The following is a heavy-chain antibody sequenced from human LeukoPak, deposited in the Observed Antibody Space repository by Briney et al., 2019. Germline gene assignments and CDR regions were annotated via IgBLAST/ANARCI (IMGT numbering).Heavy chain of an antibody. Sequence: SETLSLTCTVSGGSISSYYWSWIRQPPGKGLGWIGYIYYSGSTYYNPSLKSRVTISVDTSKNQFSLKLSSVTAADTAVYYCARITYGYYFDYWGQGTLVTVSS. CDR1: GGSISSYY. V-gene: IGHV4-59*08. D-gene: IGHD3-16*01. CDR2: IYYSGST. J-gene: IGHJ4*02. CDR3: ARITYGYYFDY.